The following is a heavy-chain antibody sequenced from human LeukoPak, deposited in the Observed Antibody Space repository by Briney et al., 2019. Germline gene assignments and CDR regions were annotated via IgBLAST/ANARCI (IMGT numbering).Heavy chain of an antibody. CDR2: IYYSGST. V-gene: IGHV4-39*07. CDR3: ARRWVYDKRAFDA. CDR1: GGSISSSSYY. D-gene: IGHD3-16*01. Sequence: SETLSPTCTVSGGSISSSSYYWGWIRQPPGKGLEWIGSIYYSGSTYYNPSLKSRVTISLDTSKNQFSLNLSSVTAADTAVYYCARRWVYDKRAFDAWGQGTMVTVSS. J-gene: IGHJ3*01.